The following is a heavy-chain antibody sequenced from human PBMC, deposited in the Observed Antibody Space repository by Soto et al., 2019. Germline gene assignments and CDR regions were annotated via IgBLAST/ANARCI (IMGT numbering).Heavy chain of an antibody. Sequence: SVKVSCKASGGTFSSYTISWVRQAPGQGLEWMGRIIPILGIANYAQKFQGRVTITADKSTSTAYMELSSLRSEDTAVYYCERDLSSGSSWYVGYYFDYWGQGALVTVSS. CDR1: GGTFSSYT. V-gene: IGHV1-69*04. CDR2: IIPILGIA. J-gene: IGHJ4*02. CDR3: ERDLSSGSSWYVGYYFDY. D-gene: IGHD6-13*01.